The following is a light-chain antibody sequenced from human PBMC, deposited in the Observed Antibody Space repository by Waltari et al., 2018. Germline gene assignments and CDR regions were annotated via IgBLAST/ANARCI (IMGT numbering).Light chain of an antibody. CDR1: NIETKH. CDR2: DDY. V-gene: IGLV3-21*02. CDR3: QVWDDSSNHWV. J-gene: IGLJ3*02. Sequence: SYVLTQPPSVSVAPGQTATITCGGDNIETKHLTWYQQKPGQAPLLVVYDDYVRPSGIPDRFSGTTSGNTATLTISRVEAGGEADYYCQVWDDSSNHWVFGGGTKLTVL.